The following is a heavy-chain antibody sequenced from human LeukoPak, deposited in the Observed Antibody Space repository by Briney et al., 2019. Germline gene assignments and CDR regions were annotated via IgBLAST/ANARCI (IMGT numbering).Heavy chain of an antibody. V-gene: IGHV3-11*01. CDR3: ARDPDYGDPY. J-gene: IGHJ4*02. D-gene: IGHD4/OR15-4a*01. CDR2: ITSSGTTT. Sequence: HGGSLRLSCSASGFSFSDSYMSWFRLSAEKGLEWIAYITSSGTTTEYADSVKGRFTISRVNAKNSFYLQMNSLRPEDTAVYYCARDPDYGDPYWGQGTLVTVSS. CDR1: GFSFSDSY.